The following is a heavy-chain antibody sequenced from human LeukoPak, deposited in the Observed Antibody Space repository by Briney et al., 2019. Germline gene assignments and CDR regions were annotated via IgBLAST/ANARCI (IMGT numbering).Heavy chain of an antibody. J-gene: IGHJ4*02. CDR1: GFTFSTYG. CDR3: TREEVRAPLDN. Sequence: GGSLRLSCAASGFTFSTYGMHWVRQAPGKGLEWVALIYYDGSNKYYADSETGRFTVSRDNSENTLYLQMNILSAEDTGIYYCTREEVRAPLDNWGQGTLVTVSS. V-gene: IGHV3-33*01. D-gene: IGHD3-10*01. CDR2: IYYDGSNK.